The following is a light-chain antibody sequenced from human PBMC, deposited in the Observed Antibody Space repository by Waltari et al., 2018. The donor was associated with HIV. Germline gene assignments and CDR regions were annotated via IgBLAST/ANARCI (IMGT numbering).Light chain of an antibody. J-gene: IGKJ1*01. CDR3: QQYNNWPPWT. CDR1: QGVSSN. CDR2: DTS. V-gene: IGKV3-15*01. Sequence: EIVMTQSPATLSVSPGERATLSCKPSQGVSSNLTCYQQRPGQAPRLLIFDTSSRATGIPARFSGTGSGTEFTLTISYLQSEDFAVYYCQQYNNWPPWTFGQGTKVES.